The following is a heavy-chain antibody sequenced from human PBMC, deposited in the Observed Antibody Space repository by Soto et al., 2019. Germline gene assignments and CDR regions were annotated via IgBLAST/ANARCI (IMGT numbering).Heavy chain of an antibody. CDR1: GGTFSSYA. Sequence: SVKVSCKASGGTFSSYAISWVRQAPGQGLEWMGGIIPIFGTANYAQKFQGRVTITADESTSTAYMELSSLRSEDTAVYYCARDRYSSSWYLYYYYYGMDVWGQGTTVTVSS. D-gene: IGHD6-13*01. CDR2: IIPIFGTA. V-gene: IGHV1-69*13. CDR3: ARDRYSSSWYLYYYYYGMDV. J-gene: IGHJ6*02.